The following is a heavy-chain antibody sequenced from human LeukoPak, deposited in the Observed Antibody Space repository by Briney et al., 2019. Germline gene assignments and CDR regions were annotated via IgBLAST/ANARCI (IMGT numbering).Heavy chain of an antibody. J-gene: IGHJ4*02. D-gene: IGHD5-18*01. V-gene: IGHV1-8*01. CDR1: GYTFTSYD. CDR2: MNPNSGNT. CDR3: ARGTRPMIQLWTRLTRANFFDY. Sequence: GESLKISCKASGYTFTSYDINWVRQATGQGLEWMGWMNPNSGNTGYAQKFQGRVTMTRNTSISTAYMELSSLRSEDTAVYYCARGTRPMIQLWTRLTRANFFDYWGQGTLVTVSS.